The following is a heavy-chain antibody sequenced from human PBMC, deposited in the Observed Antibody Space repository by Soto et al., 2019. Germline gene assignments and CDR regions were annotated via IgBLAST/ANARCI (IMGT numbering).Heavy chain of an antibody. J-gene: IGHJ5*02. Sequence: GESLKISCKGSGYSFTSYLIGWVRQMPGKGLEWMGIIYPGDSDTRYSPSFQGQVTISADKSISTAYLQWSSLKASDTAMYYCARLMVRGVSPNWFDPWGQGTLVTVSS. CDR3: ARLMVRGVSPNWFDP. D-gene: IGHD3-10*01. CDR1: GYSFTSYL. CDR2: IYPGDSDT. V-gene: IGHV5-51*01.